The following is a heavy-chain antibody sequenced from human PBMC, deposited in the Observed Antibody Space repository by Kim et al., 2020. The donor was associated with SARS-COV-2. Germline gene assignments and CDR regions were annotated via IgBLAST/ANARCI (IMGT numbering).Heavy chain of an antibody. V-gene: IGHV4-39*01. CDR3: ARGFLSSSPALNWFDP. J-gene: IGHJ5*02. D-gene: IGHD6-6*01. Sequence: SLKSRVPISVDTSKNQFARKLSSVTAADTAVYYCARGFLSSSPALNWFDPWGQGTLVTVSS.